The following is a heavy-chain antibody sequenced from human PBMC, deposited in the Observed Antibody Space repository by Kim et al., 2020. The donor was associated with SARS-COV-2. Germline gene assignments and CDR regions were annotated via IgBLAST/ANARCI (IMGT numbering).Heavy chain of an antibody. J-gene: IGHJ2*01. Sequence: GGSLRLSCAASGFTFSNAWMSWVRQAPGKGLEWVGRIKSKTDGGTTDYAAPVKGRFTISRDDSKNTLYLQMNSLKTEDTAVYYCTPASYGDYVGWYFDLWGRGTLVTVSS. CDR2: IKSKTDGGTT. D-gene: IGHD4-17*01. V-gene: IGHV3-15*01. CDR3: TPASYGDYVGWYFDL. CDR1: GFTFSNAW.